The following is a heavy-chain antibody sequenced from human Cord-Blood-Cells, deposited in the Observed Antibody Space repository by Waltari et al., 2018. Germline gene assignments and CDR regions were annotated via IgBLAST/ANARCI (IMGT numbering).Heavy chain of an antibody. V-gene: IGHV4-39*01. CDR1: GGSISSSSYY. CDR2: IYYSGST. J-gene: IGHJ4*02. Sequence: QLQLQESGPGLVKPSETLSLTCPVSGGSISSSSYYWGWIRQPPGKGREWIGSIYYSGSTYYNPSLKSRVTISVDTSKNQFSLKLSSVTAADTAVYYCASRLGSGYDYWGQGTLVTVSS. CDR3: ASRLGSGYDY. D-gene: IGHD3-3*01.